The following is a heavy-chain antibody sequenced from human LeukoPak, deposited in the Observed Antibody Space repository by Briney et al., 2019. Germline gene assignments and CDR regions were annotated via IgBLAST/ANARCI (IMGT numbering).Heavy chain of an antibody. J-gene: IGHJ6*02. D-gene: IGHD1-26*01. Sequence: GGSLRLSCAASGFTFSSYSMNWVRQAPGKGLEWVSSISSSSSYIYYADSVKGRFTISRDNAKNSLYLQMNSLRAEDTAVYYCARETSGTYYYYGMDVWGQGTTVTVSS. V-gene: IGHV3-21*01. CDR1: GFTFSSYS. CDR2: ISSSSSYI. CDR3: ARETSGTYYYYGMDV.